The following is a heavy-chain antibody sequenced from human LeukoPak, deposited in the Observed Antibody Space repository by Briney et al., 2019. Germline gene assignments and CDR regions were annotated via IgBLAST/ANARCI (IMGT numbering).Heavy chain of an antibody. J-gene: IGHJ3*02. CDR1: GDIVSSNTAA. CDR3: ATEEGGAFPI. CDR2: TNYRSKWFS. V-gene: IGHV6-1*01. Sequence: SQTLSLTCAISGDIVSSNTAAWNWIRQSPSRGLEWLGRTNYRSKWFSDYAESVKSRITISPDTSKNQFSLQLNSVTPEDTAMYYCATEEGGAFPILGQGTMVTVSS.